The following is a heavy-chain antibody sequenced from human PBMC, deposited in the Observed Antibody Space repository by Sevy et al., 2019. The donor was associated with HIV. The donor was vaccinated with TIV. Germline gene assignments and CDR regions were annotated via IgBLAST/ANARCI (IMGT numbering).Heavy chain of an antibody. Sequence: GGSLRLSCVVSGINFRNAWMTWVRQAPGKGLEWVGRIKGYGDGGTTDNAAPVKGRFTISRDDSRHMLSLQMNSLKTEDTAVYYCATKGDFWSGYQYFQFWGKGTLVTVSS. CDR3: ATKGDFWSGYQYFQF. CDR1: GINFRNAW. D-gene: IGHD3-3*01. V-gene: IGHV3-15*01. J-gene: IGHJ4*02. CDR2: IKGYGDGGTT.